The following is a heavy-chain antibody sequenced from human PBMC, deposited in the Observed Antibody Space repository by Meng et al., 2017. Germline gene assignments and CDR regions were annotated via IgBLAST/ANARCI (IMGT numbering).Heavy chain of an antibody. CDR2: INWNGGST. J-gene: IGHJ3*02. CDR1: GFTFSSYS. CDR3: AREFFGSGSYYEDDAFDI. V-gene: IGHV3-20*04. Sequence: GESLKISCATSGFTFSSYSMNWVRQAPGKGLEWVSGINWNGGSTGYADSVKGRFTISRDNAKNSLYLQMNSLRAEDTALYYCAREFFGSGSYYEDDAFDIWGQGTMVTVSS. D-gene: IGHD3-10*01.